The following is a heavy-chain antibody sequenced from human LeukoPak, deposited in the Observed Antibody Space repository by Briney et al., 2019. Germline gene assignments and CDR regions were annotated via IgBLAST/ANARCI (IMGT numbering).Heavy chain of an antibody. D-gene: IGHD3-22*01. Sequence: PPGGSLRLSCTSSEFIFSNYNMNWVRQTPGKGLEWISYINSGSNVIYYADSVKGRFTISRDNSKNTLYLQMNSLRVEDTAVYYCARKRERYYDSLIDYWGQGILVTVSS. CDR2: INSGSNVI. J-gene: IGHJ4*02. CDR1: EFIFSNYN. CDR3: ARKRERYYDSLIDY. V-gene: IGHV3-48*01.